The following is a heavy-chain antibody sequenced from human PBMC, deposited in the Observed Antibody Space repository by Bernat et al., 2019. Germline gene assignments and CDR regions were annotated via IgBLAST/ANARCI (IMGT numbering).Heavy chain of an antibody. J-gene: IGHJ5*02. Sequence: QVQLVESGGGVVQPGRSLRLSCAASGFTFSSYGMHWVRQAPGKGLEWVAVIWYDGSNKYYADSVKGRFTISRDNSKNTLYLQMSSLRAEDTAVYYCAREGSYGDYNWFDPWGQGTLVTVSS. CDR1: GFTFSSYG. D-gene: IGHD4-17*01. V-gene: IGHV3-33*01. CDR2: IWYDGSNK. CDR3: AREGSYGDYNWFDP.